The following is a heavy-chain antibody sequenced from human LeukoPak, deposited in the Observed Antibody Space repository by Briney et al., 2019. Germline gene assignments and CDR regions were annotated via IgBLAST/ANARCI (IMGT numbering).Heavy chain of an antibody. J-gene: IGHJ4*02. CDR3: AREDYFASGGTSY. V-gene: IGHV1-46*01. D-gene: IGHD3-10*01. CDR1: GYTFTSYY. CDR2: INPSGGSA. Sequence: ASVKVSSKASGYTFTSYYLHWVRQAPGQGLEWTGIINPSGGSATYAQKFQGRVTMTRDTSTSTVYMELSGLRSEDTAVYYCAREDYFASGGTSYWGQGSLVTVSS.